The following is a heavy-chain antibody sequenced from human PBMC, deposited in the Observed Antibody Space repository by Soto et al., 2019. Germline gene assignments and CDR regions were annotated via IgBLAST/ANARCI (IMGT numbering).Heavy chain of an antibody. V-gene: IGHV3-30*04. CDR1: GFTFSSYA. CDR3: ARSEVYRVETLLHYYGYFDS. CDR2: ISNDGRNK. D-gene: IGHD1-26*01. J-gene: IGHJ4*02. Sequence: WGSLTLTCAASGFTFSSYAMHWVLRPPGKGLEWVAAISNDGRNKYYTDSVKGRFTISRDNSKNTLYLQMNSLRAEDAAAYFCARSEVYRVETLLHYYGYFDSWGQGTLVTVSS.